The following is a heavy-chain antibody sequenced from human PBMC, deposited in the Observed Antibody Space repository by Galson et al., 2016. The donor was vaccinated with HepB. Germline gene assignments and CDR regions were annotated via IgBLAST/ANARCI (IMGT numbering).Heavy chain of an antibody. D-gene: IGHD3-16*01. J-gene: IGHJ4*02. CDR3: ARDPSGGETIYDF. V-gene: IGHV6-1*01. Sequence: CAISGDSVPSDTAAWNWIRQSPSRGLEWLGRTYYRSKWYNDYAAPVKSRIIIDPDTSKNQFSLQLSSVTPEDSAVYYCARDPSGGETIYDFWGQGTLVTVSS. CDR1: GDSVPSDTAA. CDR2: TYYRSKWYN.